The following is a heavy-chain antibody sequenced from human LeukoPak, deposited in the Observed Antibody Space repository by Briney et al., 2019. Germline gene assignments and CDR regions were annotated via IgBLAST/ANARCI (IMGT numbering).Heavy chain of an antibody. CDR2: MNPNSGNT. J-gene: IGHJ6*03. Sequence: GASVKVSCKASGYTFTSYDINWVRQATGQGLEWLGWMNPNSGNTGYAQNFQGRVTMTRDTSISTAYMELCSLGSEDTAVYYCARMQGGIDYYYYMDVWGKGTTVTISS. D-gene: IGHD3-16*01. CDR3: ARMQGGIDYYYYMDV. V-gene: IGHV1-8*01. CDR1: GYTFTSYD.